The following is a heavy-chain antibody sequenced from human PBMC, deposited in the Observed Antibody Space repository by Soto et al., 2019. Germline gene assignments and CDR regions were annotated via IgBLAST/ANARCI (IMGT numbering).Heavy chain of an antibody. CDR1: GGTFSSYA. CDR3: ARGYSSSWYLFDP. J-gene: IGHJ5*02. D-gene: IGHD6-13*01. V-gene: IGHV1-69*06. Sequence: EASVKVSCKASGGTFSSYAISWVRQAPGQGLEWMGGIIPIFGTANYAQKFQGRVTITADKSTSTAYMELSSLRSEDTAVYYCARGYSSSWYLFDPWGQGTLVTVSS. CDR2: IIPIFGTA.